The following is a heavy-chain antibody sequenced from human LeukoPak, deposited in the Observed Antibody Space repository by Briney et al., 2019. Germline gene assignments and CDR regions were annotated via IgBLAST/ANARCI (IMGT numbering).Heavy chain of an antibody. J-gene: IGHJ5*02. CDR2: INPNSGGT. V-gene: IGHV1-2*06. CDR1: GYTFTGYY. CDR3: ARGLCTNGVCSDIWFDP. Sequence: ASVKVSCKASGYTFTGYYMHWVRQAPGQGLEWMGRINPNSGGTNYAQKFQGRVTMTRDTSISTAYMELSRLRSDDTAVYYCARGLCTNGVCSDIWFDPWGQGTLVTVSS. D-gene: IGHD2-8*01.